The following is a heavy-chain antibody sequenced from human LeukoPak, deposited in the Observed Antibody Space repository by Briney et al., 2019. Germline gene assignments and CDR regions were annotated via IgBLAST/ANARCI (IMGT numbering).Heavy chain of an antibody. D-gene: IGHD4-11*01. V-gene: IGHV1-24*01. Sequence: ASVNVSCKVSGYTLTELSMHWVRQAPGKGLEWMGGFDPEDGETIYAQKFQGRVTMTEDTSTDTAYMELSSLRSEDTTVYYCATLDYSNPSWFDPWGQGTLVTVSS. CDR3: ATLDYSNPSWFDP. CDR2: FDPEDGET. CDR1: GYTLTELS. J-gene: IGHJ5*02.